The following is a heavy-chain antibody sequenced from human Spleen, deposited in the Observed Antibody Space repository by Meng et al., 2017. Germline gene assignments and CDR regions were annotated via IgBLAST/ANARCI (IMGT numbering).Heavy chain of an antibody. CDR3: VSERGGGSFDY. D-gene: IGHD3-10*01. CDR1: GYTFTTYG. V-gene: IGHV1-18*01. J-gene: IGHJ4*02. Sequence: QVQVVQSGAEVKEPGASVKVSCKASGYTFTTYGPSWVRQAPGQGLEWMGWISAYNGNTKYAQKVQGRVTMTRDTSTRTAYMELRNLRSDDTAVYYCVSERGGGSFDYWGQGTLVTVSS. CDR2: ISAYNGNT.